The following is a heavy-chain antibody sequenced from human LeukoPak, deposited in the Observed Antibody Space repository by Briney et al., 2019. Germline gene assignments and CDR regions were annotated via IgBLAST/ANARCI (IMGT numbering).Heavy chain of an antibody. CDR2: INHSGST. CDR1: GGSFSGYY. V-gene: IGHV4-34*01. CDR3: ASNGRYFDWSRVRAFDI. Sequence: SETLSLTCAVYGGSFSGYYWSWIRQPPGKGLEWIREINHSGSTNYNPSLKSRVTISVDTSKNQFSLKLSSVTAADTAVYYCASNGRYFDWSRVRAFDIWGQGTMVTVSS. J-gene: IGHJ3*02. D-gene: IGHD3-9*01.